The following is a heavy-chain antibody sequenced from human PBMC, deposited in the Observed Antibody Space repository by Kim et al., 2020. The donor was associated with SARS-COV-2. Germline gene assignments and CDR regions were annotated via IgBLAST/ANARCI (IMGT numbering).Heavy chain of an antibody. CDR3: ASGPSGWYDY. Sequence: ASVKVSCKASGYSFTNFDINWVRHTPGQGLEWMGWVNPNSGNTGYAQKFQGRVTMTRNTATSTAYMELSSLRSEDTAVYYCASGPSGWYDYWGQGTLVTVSS. CDR1: GYSFTNFD. CDR2: VNPNSGNT. J-gene: IGHJ4*02. V-gene: IGHV1-8*02. D-gene: IGHD6-19*01.